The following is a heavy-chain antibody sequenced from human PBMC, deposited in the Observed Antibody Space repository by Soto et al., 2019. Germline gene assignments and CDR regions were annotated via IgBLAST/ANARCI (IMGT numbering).Heavy chain of an antibody. CDR3: ARDIEYYYDSSGYPAHYYYGMAV. CDR2: INHSGST. D-gene: IGHD3-22*01. CDR1: GGSFSGYY. V-gene: IGHV4-34*01. J-gene: IGHJ6*02. Sequence: PSETLSLTCAVYGGSFSGYYWSWIRQPPGKGLEWIGEINHSGSTNYNPSLKSRVTISVATSKNQFSLKLSSVAAADTAVYYCARDIEYYYDSSGYPAHYYYGMAVWGQGTTVTVSS.